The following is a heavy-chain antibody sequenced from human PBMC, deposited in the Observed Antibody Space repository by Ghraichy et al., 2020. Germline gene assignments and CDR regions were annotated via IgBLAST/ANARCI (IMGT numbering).Heavy chain of an antibody. Sequence: SETLFLTCTVSGGSISSSSHYWGWIRQPPGKGLEWIGNIYYSGTTYYSPSLKNRVTISVDTSKNQFSLRLSSVTASDTAIYYCARLQAAAGSDYWGQGTLVTVSS. CDR1: GGSISSSSHY. J-gene: IGHJ4*02. CDR3: ARLQAAAGSDY. D-gene: IGHD6-13*01. V-gene: IGHV4-39*01. CDR2: IYYSGTT.